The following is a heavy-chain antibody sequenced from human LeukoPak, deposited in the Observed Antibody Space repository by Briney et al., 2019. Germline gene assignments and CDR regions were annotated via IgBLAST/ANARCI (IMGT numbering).Heavy chain of an antibody. J-gene: IGHJ4*02. CDR1: GYTFTSYG. CDR3: ARATYYYDSSGYFFPPVDY. CDR2: IIPIFGTA. Sequence: GASVKVSCKASGYTFTSYGISWVRQAPGQGLEWMGGIIPIFGTADYAQKFQGRVTITADKSTSTAYMELSSLRSEDTAVYYCARATYYYDSSGYFFPPVDYWGQGTLVTVSS. V-gene: IGHV1-69*06. D-gene: IGHD3-22*01.